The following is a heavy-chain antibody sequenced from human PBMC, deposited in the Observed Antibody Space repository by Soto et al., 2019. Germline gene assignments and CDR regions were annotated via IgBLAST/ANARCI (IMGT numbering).Heavy chain of an antibody. CDR2: IDTAGRA. CDR3: ARGASYYDFWSGPYTSYTYSGIDV. D-gene: IGHD3-3*01. CDR1: EFTVSSNY. Sequence: EVQVVESGGGLIQPGGSLRVSCAASEFTVSSNYMTWVRQAPGKGLEWVSVIDTAGRANYAESVKGRFTNSRDNSKNTLYLQMNRLRVEDKAVYYCARGASYYDFWSGPYTSYTYSGIDVWGPGTTVTVS. J-gene: IGHJ6*02. V-gene: IGHV3-53*01.